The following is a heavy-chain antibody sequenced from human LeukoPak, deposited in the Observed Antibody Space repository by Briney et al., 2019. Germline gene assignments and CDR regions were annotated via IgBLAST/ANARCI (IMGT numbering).Heavy chain of an antibody. CDR3: ARDLDMTTVTGAFDI. CDR1: GYTFTGYY. J-gene: IGHJ3*02. V-gene: IGHV1-2*02. CDR2: INPNSGGT. D-gene: IGHD4-17*01. Sequence: GASVKVSCKASGYTFTGYYMHWVRQAPGQGLEWMGWINPNSGGTNYAQKFQGRVTMTRDTSISTAYMELSRLRSDDTAVYYCARDLDMTTVTGAFDIWAQGTMVTVSS.